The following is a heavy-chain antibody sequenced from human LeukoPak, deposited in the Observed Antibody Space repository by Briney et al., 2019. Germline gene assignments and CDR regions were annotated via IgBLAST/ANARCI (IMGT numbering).Heavy chain of an antibody. CDR1: GDIFTRHY. D-gene: IGHD3-10*01. J-gene: IGHJ3*02. CDR2: INPSGGST. CDR3: ARVGDRTLNAFDI. Sequence: ASVKVSCKASGDIFTRHYMHWVRQAPGQGLEWMGIINPSGGSTSYAQKFQGRVTMTRDMSTSTVYMELSSLRSEDTAVYYCARVGDRTLNAFDIWGQGTMVTVSS. V-gene: IGHV1-46*01.